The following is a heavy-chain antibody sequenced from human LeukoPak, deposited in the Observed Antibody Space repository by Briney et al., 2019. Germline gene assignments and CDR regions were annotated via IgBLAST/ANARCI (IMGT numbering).Heavy chain of an antibody. CDR2: IRYDGSNK. CDR1: GFTFSSYG. Sequence: GGSLRLSCAASGFTFSSYGMHWVRQAPGKGLEWAAFIRYDGSNKYYADSVKGRFTISRDNSKNTLYLQMNSLRAEDTAVYYCAKGMGAPYYYYYYYMDVWGKGTTVTVSS. CDR3: AKGMGAPYYYYYYYMDV. V-gene: IGHV3-30*02. D-gene: IGHD1-26*01. J-gene: IGHJ6*03.